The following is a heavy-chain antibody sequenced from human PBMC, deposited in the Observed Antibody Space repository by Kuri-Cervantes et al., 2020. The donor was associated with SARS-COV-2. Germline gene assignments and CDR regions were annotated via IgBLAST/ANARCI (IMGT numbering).Heavy chain of an antibody. CDR2: INPSGGST. V-gene: IGHV1-46*01. CDR3: ARGVGIGASSGYLADY. Sequence: ASVKVSCKASGYTFTSYYMHWVRQAPGQGLEWMGIINPSGGSTSYAQKFQGRVTMTRDTSTSTAYMELRSLRSDDTAVYYCARGVGIGASSGYLADYWGQGTLVTVSS. CDR1: GYTFTSYY. J-gene: IGHJ4*02. D-gene: IGHD3-22*01.